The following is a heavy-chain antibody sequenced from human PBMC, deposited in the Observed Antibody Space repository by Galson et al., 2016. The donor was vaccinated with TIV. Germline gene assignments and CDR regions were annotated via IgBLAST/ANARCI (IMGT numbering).Heavy chain of an antibody. CDR3: TKARGYGYGYPQDYSYGMDV. J-gene: IGHJ6*02. D-gene: IGHD5-18*01. CDR2: ISSNRVYL. Sequence: SLRLSCAASGLTFDEYGVHWVRQGLGKGLEWVSGISSNRVYLGYADSVKGRFTISRDNAKNSLYLQMNSRRAEDTALYYCTKARGYGYGYPQDYSYGMDVWGQGTTGTVSS. V-gene: IGHV3-9*01. CDR1: GLTFDEYG.